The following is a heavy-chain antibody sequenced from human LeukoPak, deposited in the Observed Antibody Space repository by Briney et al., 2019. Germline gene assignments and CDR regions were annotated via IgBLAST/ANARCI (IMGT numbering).Heavy chain of an antibody. CDR1: GFTFSSYW. D-gene: IGHD1-26*01. CDR2: INSDGSTT. J-gene: IGHJ4*02. V-gene: IGHV3-74*01. CDR3: ARRSSGSPPYYFDY. Sequence: GGSLRLSCAASGFTFSSYWMHWVRQAPGKGLVWFSRINSDGSTTNYADSVKGRFTISRDNAKNTLYLQMNSLRAEDTAVYYCARRSSGSPPYYFDYWGQGTLVTVSS.